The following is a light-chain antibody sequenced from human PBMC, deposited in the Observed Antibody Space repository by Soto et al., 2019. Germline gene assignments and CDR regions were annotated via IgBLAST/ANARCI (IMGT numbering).Light chain of an antibody. CDR2: GAS. J-gene: IGKJ1*01. Sequence: EIVMTQSPATLSVSPGERATLSCRASQSVSSNLAWYQQKPGQARRLLIYGASTRATGIPARFSGSGSGTEFTLTISSLQSEDFAVYSCQQYNNWPKTLGQGAKVDTK. CDR3: QQYNNWPKT. V-gene: IGKV3-15*01. CDR1: QSVSSN.